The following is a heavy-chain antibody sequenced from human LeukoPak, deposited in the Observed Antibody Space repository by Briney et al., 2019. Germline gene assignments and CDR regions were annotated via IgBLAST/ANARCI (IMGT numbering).Heavy chain of an antibody. CDR1: IFSFNLYG. CDR3: ARDPSTLTRRDDY. Sequence: PGGSLRLSCAASIFSFNLYGISWVRHAPGEGLEWIATISGSGTNTHYADSVKGRLTISRDNSKSTVYVQMNSLRAEDTAVYYCARDPSTLTRRDDYWGQGTLVTVSS. V-gene: IGHV3-23*01. D-gene: IGHD1-1*01. J-gene: IGHJ4*02. CDR2: ISGSGTNT.